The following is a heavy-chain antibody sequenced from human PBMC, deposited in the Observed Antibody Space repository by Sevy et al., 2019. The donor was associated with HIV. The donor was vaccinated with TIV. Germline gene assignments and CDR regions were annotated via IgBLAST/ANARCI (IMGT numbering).Heavy chain of an antibody. Sequence: GGSLRLSCAASGFSFSSYWMHWVRQVPGKGLVWVSRINSDGTTTGEADSVKGRFTISRDNAKNTLYLQMNNLRAEETAVYYCVREGVGGSSYAFDKWGQGILVTVSS. CDR1: GFSFSSYW. V-gene: IGHV3-74*01. CDR3: VREGVGGSSYAFDK. CDR2: INSDGTTT. J-gene: IGHJ4*02. D-gene: IGHD3-16*01.